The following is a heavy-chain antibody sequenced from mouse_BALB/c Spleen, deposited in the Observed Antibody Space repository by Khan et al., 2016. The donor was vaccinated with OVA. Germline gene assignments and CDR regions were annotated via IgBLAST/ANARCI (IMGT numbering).Heavy chain of an antibody. CDR2: IVXPNGNT. V-gene: IGHV14-3*02. CDR3: ARMARK. J-gene: IGHJ2*01. Sequence: VQLQQSGAELVKSGATVKWSSTPFAPNIKDTNMPWLRKWPKKGLEWIGRIVXPNGNTKYDPKFQGKATITADTSSNTAYLQLSSLTSEDTAVYYCARMARKWGQGTTLTVSS. CDR1: APNIKDTN.